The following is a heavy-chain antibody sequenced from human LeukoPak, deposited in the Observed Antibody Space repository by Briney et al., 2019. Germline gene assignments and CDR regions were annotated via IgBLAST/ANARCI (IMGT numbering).Heavy chain of an antibody. Sequence: SQTLSLTCAVSGASINSGAYSWTWIRQRPGEGLEFIGNISYTGDTYFNPSLKSRVAFSVDTSKSHFSLRLTPVTAADTAFYYCARLTPLYGLDYWGQGILATVSS. D-gene: IGHD2-2*02. CDR3: ARLTPLYGLDY. CDR1: GASINSGAYS. CDR2: ISYTGDT. J-gene: IGHJ4*02. V-gene: IGHV4-31*11.